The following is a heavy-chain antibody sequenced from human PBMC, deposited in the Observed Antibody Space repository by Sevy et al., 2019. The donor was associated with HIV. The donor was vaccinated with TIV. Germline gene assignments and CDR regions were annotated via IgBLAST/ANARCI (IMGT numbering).Heavy chain of an antibody. CDR3: ARQGKYSSSWRIPYYYYYGMDV. V-gene: IGHV4-39*01. CDR2: IYYSGST. D-gene: IGHD6-13*01. Sequence: SDTLSLTCTVSGGSISSSSYYWGWIRQPPGKGLEWIGSIYYSGSTYYNPSLKSRVTISVDTSKNQFSLKLSSVTAADTAVYYCARQGKYSSSWRIPYYYYYGMDVWGQGTTVTVSS. CDR1: GGSISSSSYY. J-gene: IGHJ6*02.